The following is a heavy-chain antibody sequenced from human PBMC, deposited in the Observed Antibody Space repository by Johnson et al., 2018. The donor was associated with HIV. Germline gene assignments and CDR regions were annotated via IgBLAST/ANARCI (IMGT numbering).Heavy chain of an antibody. CDR1: GFTFSSYG. Sequence: QVQLVESGGGVVQPGGSLRLSCAASGFTFSSYGMHWVRQAPGKGLEWVAFLRYDGSNKYYADSVKGRFTIPRDNSKNTRYLQMNSLRVEDTAVYYCARALSRFGVSDAFDVWGQGTMVTVSS. J-gene: IGHJ3*01. V-gene: IGHV3-30*02. D-gene: IGHD3-10*01. CDR2: LRYDGSNK. CDR3: ARALSRFGVSDAFDV.